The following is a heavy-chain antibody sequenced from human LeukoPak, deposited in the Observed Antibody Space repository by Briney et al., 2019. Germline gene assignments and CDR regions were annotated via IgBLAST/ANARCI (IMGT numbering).Heavy chain of an antibody. CDR3: AKRPTRGYSYGFYWYFDL. J-gene: IGHJ2*01. CDR1: GFTFSSYE. D-gene: IGHD5-18*01. V-gene: IGHV3-23*01. Sequence: PGGSLRLSCAASGFTFSSYEMNWVRQAPGKGLEWVSAISGSGGSTYYADSVKGRFTISRDNSKNTLYLQMNSLRAEDTAVYYCAKRPTRGYSYGFYWYFDLWGRGTLVTVSS. CDR2: ISGSGGST.